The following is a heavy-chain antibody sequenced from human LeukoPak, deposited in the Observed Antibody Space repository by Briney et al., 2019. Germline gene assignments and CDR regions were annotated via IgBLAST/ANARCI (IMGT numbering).Heavy chain of an antibody. D-gene: IGHD3-10*01. V-gene: IGHV3-23*01. CDR1: GFTFSSYA. CDR3: EKQAGSTLLPYDY. Sequence: GGSLRLSCAASGFTFSSYAMSWVRQAPGKGLEWVSAISGSGGSTYYADSVKGRFTISRDNSKKTLYLQMNSLRTEDTAVYYWEKQAGSTLLPYDYWGKETLVTVSS. J-gene: IGHJ4*02. CDR2: ISGSGGST.